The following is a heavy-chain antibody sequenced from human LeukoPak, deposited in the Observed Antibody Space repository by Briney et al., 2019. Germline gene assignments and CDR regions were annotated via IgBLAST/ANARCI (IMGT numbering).Heavy chain of an antibody. D-gene: IGHD6-13*01. CDR1: GFTFSRYG. Sequence: GRSLRLSCAASGFTFSRYGMHWVRQAPGKGLEWVAAISYDRSNEYYADSVKGRFTISRDNSKNTLYLQMNSLRAEDTAVYYCAKDLGEGYSSSARVHWGQGTLVTVSS. CDR2: ISYDRSNE. J-gene: IGHJ4*02. CDR3: AKDLGEGYSSSARVH. V-gene: IGHV3-30*18.